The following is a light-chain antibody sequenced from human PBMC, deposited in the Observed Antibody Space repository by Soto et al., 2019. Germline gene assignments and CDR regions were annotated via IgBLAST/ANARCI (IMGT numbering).Light chain of an antibody. V-gene: IGLV2-14*01. Sequence: ALAQPASVSGSPGQSLTISCTGTSSDIGGYNYVSWYQQHPGEAPKLIISEVSNRPSDVSHRFSGSKSGNTASLIISGLQAEDEADYYCSSYTINFTGIFGGGTKITVL. J-gene: IGLJ2*01. CDR1: SSDIGGYNY. CDR3: SSYTINFTGI. CDR2: EVS.